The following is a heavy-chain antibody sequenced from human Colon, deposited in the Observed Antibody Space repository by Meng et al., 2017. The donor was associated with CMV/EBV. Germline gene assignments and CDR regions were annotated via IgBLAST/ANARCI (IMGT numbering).Heavy chain of an antibody. CDR2: INPSGGST. CDR3: AREPMGRQWDFGY. D-gene: IGHD1-26*01. CDR1: GYTFTSYY. V-gene: IGHV1-46*01. Sequence: ASVKVSCKTSGYTFTSYYIHWVRQAPGQGLEWMGTINPSGGSTTYAQRFLGRVTMTRDTSTTTVYMELTSLRSEDTAIYYCAREPMGRQWDFGYWGQGTLVTVSS. J-gene: IGHJ4*02.